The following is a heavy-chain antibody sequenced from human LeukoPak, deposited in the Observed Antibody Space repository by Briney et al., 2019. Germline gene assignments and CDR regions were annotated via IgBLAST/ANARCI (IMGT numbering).Heavy chain of an antibody. CDR1: DGSFSGYY. D-gene: IGHD3-10*01. J-gene: IGHJ5*02. Sequence: PSETLSLTCAVYDGSFSGYYWSWIRQPPGKGLEWIGEINHSGSTNYNPSLKSRVTISEDTSKNQFSLKLSSVTAADTAVYYCARQTSGWFGELMRWFDPWGQGTLVTVSS. CDR2: INHSGST. V-gene: IGHV4-34*01. CDR3: ARQTSGWFGELMRWFDP.